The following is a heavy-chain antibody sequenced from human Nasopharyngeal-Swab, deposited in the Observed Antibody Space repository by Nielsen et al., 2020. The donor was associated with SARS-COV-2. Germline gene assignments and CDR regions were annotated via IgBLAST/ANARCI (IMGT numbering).Heavy chain of an antibody. V-gene: IGHV3-48*04. Sequence: GESLKISCATPGFTFSPYTMTWVRQASGKGLQWISYITSGNSVQYADSVRGRFTISRDNAKNSLYLQMNSLTAEDTAVYYCARERGGGYGDYWGQGTLVTVSS. CDR2: ITSGNSV. CDR3: ARERGGGYGDY. CDR1: GFTFSPYT. J-gene: IGHJ4*02. D-gene: IGHD5-12*01.